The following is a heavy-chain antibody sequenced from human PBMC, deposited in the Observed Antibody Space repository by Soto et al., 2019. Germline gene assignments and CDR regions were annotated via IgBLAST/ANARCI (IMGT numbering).Heavy chain of an antibody. Sequence: SVKVSCKASGGTFSSYAISWVRQAPGQGLEWMGGIIPIFGTANYAQKFQGRVTITADESTSTAYMELSSLRSEDTAVYYCARDLLAYCGGDCPPWGQGTLVTVSS. CDR1: GGTFSSYA. D-gene: IGHD2-21*02. V-gene: IGHV1-69*13. J-gene: IGHJ5*02. CDR3: ARDLLAYCGGDCPP. CDR2: IIPIFGTA.